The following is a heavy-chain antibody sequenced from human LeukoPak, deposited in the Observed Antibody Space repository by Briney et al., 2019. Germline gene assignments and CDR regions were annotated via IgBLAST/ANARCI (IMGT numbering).Heavy chain of an antibody. J-gene: IGHJ4*02. CDR1: GFTFSSYA. CDR3: AKDDRPLLWFRESSDGDFDY. Sequence: PGGSLRLSCAASGFTFSSYAMSWVRQAPGKGLEWVSAISGSGGSTYYADSVKGRFTISRDNSKNTLYLQMNSLRAEDTAVYYCAKDDRPLLWFRESSDGDFDYWGQGTLVTVSS. CDR2: ISGSGGST. D-gene: IGHD3-10*01. V-gene: IGHV3-23*01.